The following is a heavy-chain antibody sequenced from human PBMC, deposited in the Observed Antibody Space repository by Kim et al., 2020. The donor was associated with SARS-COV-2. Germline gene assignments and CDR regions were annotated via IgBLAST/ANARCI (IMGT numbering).Heavy chain of an antibody. CDR1: GFTFSSYA. J-gene: IGHJ4*02. CDR2: ISGSGGST. Sequence: GGSLRLSCAASGFTFSSYAMSWVRQAPGKGLEWVSAISGSGGSTYYADSVKGRFTISRDNSKNTLYLQMNSLRAEDTAVYYCAKEHGYSYGYDPLVIYYFDYWGQGTLVTVSS. CDR3: AKEHGYSYGYDPLVIYYFDY. D-gene: IGHD5-18*01. V-gene: IGHV3-23*01.